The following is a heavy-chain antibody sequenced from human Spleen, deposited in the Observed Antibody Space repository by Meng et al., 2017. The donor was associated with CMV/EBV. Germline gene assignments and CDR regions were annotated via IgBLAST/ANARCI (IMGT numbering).Heavy chain of an antibody. CDR1: GGSLSGYY. J-gene: IGHJ4*02. D-gene: IGHD1-1*01. Sequence: SQTLSLTCAVYGGSLSGYYWSWIRQPPGRGLEWIGYVSYSGSTKYNPSLKSRVTISIDTSKNQLSLNLNSVTAADTAVYYCATGWYPWKPDYWGQGTLVTVSS. CDR3: ATGWYPWKPDY. CDR2: VSYSGST. V-gene: IGHV4-59*01.